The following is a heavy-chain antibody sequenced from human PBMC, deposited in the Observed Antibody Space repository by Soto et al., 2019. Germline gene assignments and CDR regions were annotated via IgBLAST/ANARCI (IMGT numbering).Heavy chain of an antibody. D-gene: IGHD3-10*01. CDR2: ISGYSGNA. V-gene: IGHV1-18*04. CDR1: GYIFSDYG. Sequence: QVQVMQSGAEVKKPGDSVKVSCKTSGYIFSDYGINWVRQAPGQGLEWMGWISGYSGNANLAQKFQGRVTMTTDKSTRRAYMEWRRLRADDTAGYYCEIRTSGPTWGESDSWGQGTLVTVSS. CDR3: EIRTSGPTWGESDS. J-gene: IGHJ4*02.